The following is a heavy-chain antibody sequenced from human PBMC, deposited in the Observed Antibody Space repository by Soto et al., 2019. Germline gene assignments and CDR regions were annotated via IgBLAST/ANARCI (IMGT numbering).Heavy chain of an antibody. V-gene: IGHV3-30*18. CDR1: GFTFSSYG. J-gene: IGHJ2*01. D-gene: IGHD4-17*01. CDR2: ISYDGGNK. CDR3: AKATTVTTGFFDL. Sequence: QVQLVESGGGVVQPGRSLRLSCAASGFTFSSYGMHWVRPAPGKGLEWVAVISYDGGNKYYADSVKGRFTISRDNSKHTMYLQMSSLSDEDTAGYYCAKATTVTTGFFDLWGRGTLVTVSS.